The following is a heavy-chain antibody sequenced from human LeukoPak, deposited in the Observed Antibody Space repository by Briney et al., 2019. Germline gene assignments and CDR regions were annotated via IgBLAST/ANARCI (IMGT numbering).Heavy chain of an antibody. J-gene: IGHJ4*02. D-gene: IGHD5-18*01. CDR1: GFTFSSYS. V-gene: IGHV3-48*02. CDR2: ISSSSSNI. Sequence: GGSLRLSCAASGFTFSSYSMNWVRQAPGKGLEWVSHISSSSSNIYYADSVRGRFTISRDNAKNPLYLQMNSLRDEDTAVYYCARDGLHTAHFDYWGQGTLVTVSS. CDR3: ARDGLHTAHFDY.